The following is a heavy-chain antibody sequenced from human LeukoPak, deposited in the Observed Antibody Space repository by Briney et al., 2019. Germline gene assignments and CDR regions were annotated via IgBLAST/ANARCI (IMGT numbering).Heavy chain of an antibody. J-gene: IGHJ6*03. CDR1: GYTFTGYY. Sequence: GASVKVSCKASGYTFTGYYMHWVRQAPGQGLEWMGTINPSGGSTSYAQKFQGRVTMTRDMSTSTVYMELSSLRSEDTAVYYCARAHINYYSYYYYYMDVWGKGTTVTVSS. V-gene: IGHV1-46*01. D-gene: IGHD3-22*01. CDR2: INPSGGST. CDR3: ARAHINYYSYYYYYMDV.